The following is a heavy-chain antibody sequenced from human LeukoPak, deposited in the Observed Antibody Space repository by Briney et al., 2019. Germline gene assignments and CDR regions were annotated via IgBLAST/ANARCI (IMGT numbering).Heavy chain of an antibody. J-gene: IGHJ4*02. CDR2: INNDGSIT. CDR1: GFIFSRYW. CDR3: ARGPSVLGAIDN. D-gene: IGHD3-10*01. Sequence: GGSLRLSCAASGFIFSRYWMPWVRQAPGKELVWVSRINNDGSITNSADSVTGRFTIFRDNAKDILYLQMDNLIDEDTAIYYCARGPSVLGAIDNWGQGTLVAVSS. V-gene: IGHV3-74*01.